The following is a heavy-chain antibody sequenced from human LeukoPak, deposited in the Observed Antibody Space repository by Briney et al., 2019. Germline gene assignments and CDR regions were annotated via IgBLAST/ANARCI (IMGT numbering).Heavy chain of an antibody. CDR2: IYPRDSDT. J-gene: IGHJ4*02. CDR1: GSSFTSYW. CDR3: ARSAGSSYGYTFIDY. D-gene: IGHD5-18*01. Sequence: PGASLKISCRGSGSSFTSYWIAWVRQLPGKGLEWMGIIYPRDSDTRYSPSFQGQVTISVDKSISAAYLQWSSLKASDTAIYYCARSAGSSYGYTFIDYWGQGTLVTVSS. V-gene: IGHV5-51*01.